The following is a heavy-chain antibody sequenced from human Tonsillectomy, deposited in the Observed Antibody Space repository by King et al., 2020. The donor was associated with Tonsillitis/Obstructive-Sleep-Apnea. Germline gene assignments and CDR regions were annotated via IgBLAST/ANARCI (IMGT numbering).Heavy chain of an antibody. V-gene: IGHV3-33*01. CDR2: IWYDGSNK. CDR1: GFTFSSYG. D-gene: IGHD3-3*01. J-gene: IGHJ4*02. Sequence: VQLMESGGGVVQPGRSLRLSCAASGFTFSSYGMHWVRQAPGKGLEWVAVIWYDGSNKYYADSVKGRFTISRDNSKNTLYLQMNSLRAEDTAVYYCARDCSLGFGVVIAPYFDYWGQGTLVTVSS. CDR3: ARDCSLGFGVVIAPYFDY.